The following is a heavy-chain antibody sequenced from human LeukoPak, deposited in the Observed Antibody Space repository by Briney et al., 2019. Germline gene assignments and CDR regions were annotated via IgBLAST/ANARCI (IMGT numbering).Heavy chain of an antibody. J-gene: IGHJ4*02. CDR3: ARVLGIGVVPAALYYFDY. D-gene: IGHD2-2*01. V-gene: IGHV4-31*03. CDR2: IYYSGST. Sequence: SETLSLTCTVSGGSISSGGYYWSWIRQHPGKGLEWIGYIYYSGSTYYNPSLKSRVTISVDTSKNQFSLKLSSVTAADTAVYYCARVLGIGVVPAALYYFDYWGQGTLVTVSS. CDR1: GGSISSGGYY.